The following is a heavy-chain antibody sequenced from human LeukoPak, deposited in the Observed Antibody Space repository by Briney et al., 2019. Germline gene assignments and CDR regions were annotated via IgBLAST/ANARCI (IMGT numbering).Heavy chain of an antibody. V-gene: IGHV3-11*01. CDR2: ISSSGSTI. CDR1: GFTFSDHY. D-gene: IGHD5-18*01. CDR3: ARGRGYSYGFAY. J-gene: IGHJ4*02. Sequence: PGGSQRLSCAASGFTFSDHYMSWLRQATGKGLEWVSYISSSGSTIYYADSVKGRFTISRDNAKNSLYLQMNSLRAEDTAAYYCARGRGYSYGFAYWGQGTLVSVSS.